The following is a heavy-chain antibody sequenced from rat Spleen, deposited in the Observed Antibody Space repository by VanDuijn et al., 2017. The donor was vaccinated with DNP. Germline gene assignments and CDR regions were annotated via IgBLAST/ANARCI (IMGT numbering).Heavy chain of an antibody. J-gene: IGHJ4*01. CDR2: IWSNGGT. Sequence: QVQLKESGPGLVQPSQTLSLTCTVSGLSLTSNSVSWIRQPPGKGLEWMGVIWSNGGTDYNSALKSRLSISRDTSKSQVLLKMNSLQTEDTAMYFCARLDTTGISYAMDAWGQGTSVTVSS. D-gene: IGHD1-9*01. V-gene: IGHV2-47*01. CDR3: ARLDTTGISYAMDA. CDR1: GLSLTSNS.